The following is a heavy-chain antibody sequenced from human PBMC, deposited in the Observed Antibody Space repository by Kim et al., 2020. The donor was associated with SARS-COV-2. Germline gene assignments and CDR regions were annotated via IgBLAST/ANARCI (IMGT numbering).Heavy chain of an antibody. CDR1: GYSFTNFW. D-gene: IGHD2-21*02. CDR3: ARQSRQAIYCGGDCYSDI. J-gene: IGHJ4*02. V-gene: IGHV5-51*01. CDR2: IYPRDSDT. Sequence: GESLKISCKASGYSFTNFWIGWVRQMPDKGLEWLGIIYPRDSDTTYSPSFQGQVTISADKSINTAYLQWGSLKASDTAMYYWARQSRQAIYCGGDCYSDIWGQGPLVTVS.